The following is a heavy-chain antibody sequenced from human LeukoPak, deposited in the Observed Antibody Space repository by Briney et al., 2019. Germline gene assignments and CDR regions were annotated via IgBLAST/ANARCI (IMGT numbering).Heavy chain of an antibody. V-gene: IGHV3-66*01. Sequence: GGSLRLSCAASGFTVSSNYMSWVRQAPGKGLEWVSVIYRNGNTYYADSVEGRFTISRDNSKNTLYLQMNSLRAEDTAVYYCARDHSALGSYPNPWGQGTQVTVSS. J-gene: IGHJ5*02. CDR3: ARDHSALGSYPNP. CDR1: GFTVSSNY. D-gene: IGHD3-10*01. CDR2: IYRNGNT.